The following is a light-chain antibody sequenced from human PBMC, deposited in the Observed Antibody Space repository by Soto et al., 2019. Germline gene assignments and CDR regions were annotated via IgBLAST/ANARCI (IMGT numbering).Light chain of an antibody. CDR1: QRLLHSDGYNY. Sequence: DLVMTQSPLSLPVTPGEPASISCRSSQRLLHSDGYNYLDWYLQKPGQSPQLLIYLGSTRASGVPDRFSGSGSGTDFTLKISRVEAEDVGVYYCIQALQTPLTFGGGTKVEIK. CDR3: IQALQTPLT. V-gene: IGKV2-28*01. J-gene: IGKJ4*01. CDR2: LGS.